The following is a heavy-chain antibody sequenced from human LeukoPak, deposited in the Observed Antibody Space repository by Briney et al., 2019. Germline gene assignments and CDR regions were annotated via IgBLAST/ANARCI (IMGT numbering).Heavy chain of an antibody. J-gene: IGHJ5*02. V-gene: IGHV1-69*04. D-gene: IGHD6-19*01. CDR2: IIPVLGIA. CDR1: GGTFSSYA. CDR3: ARDRASSGSFNWFDP. Sequence: SVKVSCKASGGTFSSYAISWVRQAPGQGLEWMGRIIPVLGIANYAQKFQGRVTITADKSTSTAYMELSSLRSDDTAVYYCARDRASSGSFNWFDPWGQGTLVTVSS.